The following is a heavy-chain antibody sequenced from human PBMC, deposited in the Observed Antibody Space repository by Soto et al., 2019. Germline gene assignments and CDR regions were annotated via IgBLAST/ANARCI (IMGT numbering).Heavy chain of an antibody. J-gene: IGHJ6*02. CDR3: TRDAPGNRPYYFYYYGMDV. CDR2: SYIGGKT. CDR1: GLSVSTNF. V-gene: IGHV3-53*01. Sequence: QLVESGGGLIQPGESLKLSCAASGLSVSTNFMSGVRQAPGKGLEWLAVSYIGGKTFYADSVKGRFTISKDNSKNTLALQMNSLRAEDTAVYYCTRDAPGNRPYYFYYYGMDVWGQGTTVTVSS.